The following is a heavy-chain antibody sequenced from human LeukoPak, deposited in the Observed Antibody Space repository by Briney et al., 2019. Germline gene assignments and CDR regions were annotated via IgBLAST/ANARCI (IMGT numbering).Heavy chain of an antibody. V-gene: IGHV3-23*01. CDR3: ASLYVLLWFGELWNDAFDI. J-gene: IGHJ3*02. CDR1: GFTVSSYA. CDR2: FSGSGGST. D-gene: IGHD3-10*01. Sequence: PGGSLRLSCAASGFTVSSYAMSWVRQAPGKGLEWVSAFSGSGGSTYYADSVKGRFTISRDNSKNTLYLQMNSLRAEDTAVYYCASLYVLLWFGELWNDAFDIWGQGTMVTVSS.